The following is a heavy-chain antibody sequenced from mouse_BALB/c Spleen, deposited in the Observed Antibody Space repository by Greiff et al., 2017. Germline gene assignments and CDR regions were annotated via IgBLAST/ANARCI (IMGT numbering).Heavy chain of an antibody. CDR3: EGDWIYDYDGLAY. V-gene: IGHV2-9-2*01. D-gene: IGHD2-4*01. CDR2: IWAGGGT. CDR1: GFSFTSYD. Sequence: QVQLKESGPGLVAPSQSLSITCTVSGFSFTSYDISWIRQPPGKGLEWLGVIWAGGGTNYNSAFMSRLSISNDNSKSQVFLKMTSLQTDDTARYYCEGDWIYDYDGLAYWGQGTLVTVSA. J-gene: IGHJ3*01.